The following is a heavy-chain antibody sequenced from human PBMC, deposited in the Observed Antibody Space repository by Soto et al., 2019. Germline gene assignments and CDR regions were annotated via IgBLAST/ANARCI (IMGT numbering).Heavy chain of an antibody. CDR3: AKEGRYSSSRGYFDY. CDR1: GFTFSSYG. J-gene: IGHJ4*02. D-gene: IGHD6-13*01. Sequence: EVQLLESGGGLVQPGGSLRLSCAASGFTFSSYGMSWFRQAPGQGLEWVSGISGSGGSTYYADSVKGRFTISRDNPKNTLYRQMNSLRAEDTAVYYCAKEGRYSSSRGYFDYWGQGTLVTVSS. CDR2: ISGSGGST. V-gene: IGHV3-23*01.